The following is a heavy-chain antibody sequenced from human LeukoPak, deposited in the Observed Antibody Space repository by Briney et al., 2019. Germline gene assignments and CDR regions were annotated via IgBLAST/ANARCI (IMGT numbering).Heavy chain of an antibody. CDR3: AKDMTPFFYCSGGDYFDY. D-gene: IGHD3-10*02. Sequence: GGSLRLSCAASGFTFSSYGMHWVRQAPGKGLEWVAFIRYDGSNKYYADSVKGRFTISRENSKNTLYLQMNSLRAEDTAVYYCAKDMTPFFYCSGGDYFDYWGQGTLVTVSS. V-gene: IGHV3-30*02. CDR1: GFTFSSYG. J-gene: IGHJ4*02. CDR2: IRYDGSNK.